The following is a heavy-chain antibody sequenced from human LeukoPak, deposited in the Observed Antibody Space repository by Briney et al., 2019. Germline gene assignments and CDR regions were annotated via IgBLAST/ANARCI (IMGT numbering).Heavy chain of an antibody. CDR1: GFTSSSYG. J-gene: IGHJ4*02. Sequence: PGRSLRLSCAASGFTSSSYGMHWVRQAPGKGLEWVAVIWYDGSNKYYADSVKGRFTISRDNSRNTLYLQMNSLRAEDTAAYYCARDRTYYYDSSGYYYPTYWGQGTLVTVSS. V-gene: IGHV3-33*01. CDR2: IWYDGSNK. CDR3: ARDRTYYYDSSGYYYPTY. D-gene: IGHD3-22*01.